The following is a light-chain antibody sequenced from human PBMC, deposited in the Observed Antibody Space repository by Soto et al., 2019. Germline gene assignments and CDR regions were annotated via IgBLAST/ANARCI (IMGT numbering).Light chain of an antibody. Sequence: EIVLTQSPATLSLSPGERATLSGRASQSVSSYLAWYQQKPGQAPRLLIYDASKRATCIPARFSGSGSGTDFTLTISSLEPEDFAIYYCQQRSNWLTFGGGTKVEIK. CDR2: DAS. CDR1: QSVSSY. V-gene: IGKV3-11*01. J-gene: IGKJ4*01. CDR3: QQRSNWLT.